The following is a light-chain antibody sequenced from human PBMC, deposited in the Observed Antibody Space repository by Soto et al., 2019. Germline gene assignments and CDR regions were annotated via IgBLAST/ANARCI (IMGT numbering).Light chain of an antibody. V-gene: IGKV3-15*01. Sequence: EIVLTHSPGTLSLSPVERATLSCSSSQSVSNNYLAWYQQKPGQAPRLLIYGASTRATGIPARFSGSGSGTEFTLTISSLQSEDFAVYYCQQYNNWPPFTFGQGTRLEIK. CDR2: GAS. CDR3: QQYNNWPPFT. J-gene: IGKJ5*01. CDR1: QSVSNN.